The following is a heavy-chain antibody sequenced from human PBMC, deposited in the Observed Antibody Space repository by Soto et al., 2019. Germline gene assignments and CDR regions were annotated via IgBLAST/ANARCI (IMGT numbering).Heavy chain of an antibody. J-gene: IGHJ5*02. CDR3: AKDPLNYYDSNWFDP. D-gene: IGHD3-22*01. V-gene: IGHV3-23*01. CDR1: GFTFSSYA. CDR2: ISGSGGST. Sequence: GGSLRLSCAASGFTFSSYAMSWVRQAPGKGLEWVSAISGSGGSTYYADSVKGRFTISRDNSKNTLYLQMNSLRAEDTAVYYCAKDPLNYYDSNWFDPWGQGTLVTVSS.